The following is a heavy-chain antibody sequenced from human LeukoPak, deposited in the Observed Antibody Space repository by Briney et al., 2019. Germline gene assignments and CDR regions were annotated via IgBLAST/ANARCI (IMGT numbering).Heavy chain of an antibody. V-gene: IGHV4-31*03. CDR1: GGSISSGGYY. CDR2: IYYSGST. J-gene: IGHJ3*02. D-gene: IGHD4-23*01. Sequence: PSQTLSLTCTVSGGSISSGGYYWSWIRQHPGKGLEWIGYIYYSGSTYYNPSLKSRVTISVDTSKNQFSLKLSSVTAADTAVYYCARDWILWGADQDDYDYGGNPAIGAFDIWGQGTMVTVSS. CDR3: ARDWILWGADQDDYDYGGNPAIGAFDI.